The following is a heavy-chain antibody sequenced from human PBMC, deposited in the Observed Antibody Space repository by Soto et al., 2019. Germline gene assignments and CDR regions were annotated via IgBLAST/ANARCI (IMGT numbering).Heavy chain of an antibody. D-gene: IGHD3-9*01. CDR3: ARGVDAGVDY. V-gene: IGHV1-24*01. J-gene: IGHJ4*02. Sequence: ASGKVSCKVSGYTLTELSMHWGRPAPGKGLEWMGGFDPEDGETIYAQKFQGRVTMTEDTSKGVAYMELSSLTSEDTAVYYCARGVDAGVDYWGQGALVTVSS. CDR2: FDPEDGET. CDR1: GYTLTELS.